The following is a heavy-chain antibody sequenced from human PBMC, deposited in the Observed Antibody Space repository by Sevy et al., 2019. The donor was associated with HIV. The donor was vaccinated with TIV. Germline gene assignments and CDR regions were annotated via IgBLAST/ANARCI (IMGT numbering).Heavy chain of an antibody. CDR3: ARDAYGDSVYYYYYGMDV. V-gene: IGHV4-30-4*01. CDR1: GGSISSGDYY. J-gene: IGHJ6*02. D-gene: IGHD4-17*01. CDR2: IYYSGST. Sequence: SETLSLTCTVSGGSISSGDYYWSWIRQPPGKGLEWIGYIYYSGSTYYNPSRKSRVTISVDTSKNQFSLKLSSVTAADTAVYYCARDAYGDSVYYYYYGMDVWGQGTTVTVSS.